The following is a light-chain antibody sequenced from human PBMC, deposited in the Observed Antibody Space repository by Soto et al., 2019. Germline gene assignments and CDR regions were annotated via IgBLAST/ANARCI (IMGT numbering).Light chain of an antibody. Sequence: EIVLTQSPGTLSLSPGERATVSCMASQSVTSTYLAWYQQTPGQAPRLLIYDTSYRATGIPDRFSGSGFGTDFTLTISRLEPEDFAVYYCQQYGTSPWTFGQGTKVDIK. J-gene: IGKJ1*01. CDR1: QSVTSTY. CDR3: QQYGTSPWT. V-gene: IGKV3-20*01. CDR2: DTS.